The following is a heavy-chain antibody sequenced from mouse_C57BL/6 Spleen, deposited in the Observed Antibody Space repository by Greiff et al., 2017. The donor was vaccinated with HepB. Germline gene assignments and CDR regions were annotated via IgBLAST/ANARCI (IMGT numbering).Heavy chain of an antibody. CDR3: TRYYGSRYWYFGV. J-gene: IGHJ1*03. CDR1: GFNIKDDY. V-gene: IGHV14-4*01. Sequence: VQLQQSGAELVRPGASVKLSCTASGFNIKDDYMHWVKQRPEQGLEWIGWIDPENGDTEYASKFQGKATITADTSSNTAYLQLSSLTSEDTAVYYCTRYYGSRYWYFGVWGTGTTVTVSS. D-gene: IGHD1-1*01. CDR2: IDPENGDT.